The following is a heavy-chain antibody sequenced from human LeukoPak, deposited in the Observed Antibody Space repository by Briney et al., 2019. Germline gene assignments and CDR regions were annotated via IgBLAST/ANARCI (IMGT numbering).Heavy chain of an antibody. D-gene: IGHD6-13*01. CDR2: INPSGDFR. V-gene: IGHV1-46*01. CDR1: GYTFGTHW. J-gene: IGHJ4*02. Sequence: GASVKVSCKPSGYTFGTHWMHWVRQAPGQGLEWMAIINPSGDFRSYAQKFQGRVTMTRDMSTSTVYMELSSLRSEDTAVYYCARALAAAAGRRAAMMGDWGQGTLVTVSS. CDR3: ARALAAAAGRRAAMMGD.